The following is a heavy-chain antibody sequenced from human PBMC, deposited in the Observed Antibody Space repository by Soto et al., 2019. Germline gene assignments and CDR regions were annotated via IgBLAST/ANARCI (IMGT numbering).Heavy chain of an antibody. J-gene: IGHJ5*02. V-gene: IGHV4-34*01. D-gene: IGHD1-20*01. CDR1: VGSVKGYY. CDR2: INHTGGT. Sequence: PSEALAGPCAGYVGSVKGYYCNWIRPPTGKGLEWIGEINHTGGTHYNTSLKSRVTMSVDTSKNQFSRRLSSVTVSDTAIYYCSTRITVLVLLIPSLDLWGKGTRVTV. CDR3: STRITVLVLLIPSLDL.